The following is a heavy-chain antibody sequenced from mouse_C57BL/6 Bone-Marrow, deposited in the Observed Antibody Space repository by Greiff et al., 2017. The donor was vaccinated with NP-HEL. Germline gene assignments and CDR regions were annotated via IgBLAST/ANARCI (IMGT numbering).Heavy chain of an antibody. Sequence: VQQQQSGAELVRPGTSVKVSCKASGYAFTNYLIEWVKQRPGQGLEWIGVINPGSGGTNYNEKFKGKATLTADKSSSTAYMQLSSLTSEDSAVYFWARSGYGATVVFDYWGQGTTLTVSS. CDR1: GYAFTNYL. V-gene: IGHV1-54*01. CDR3: ARSGYGATVVFDY. CDR2: INPGSGGT. D-gene: IGHD1-1*01. J-gene: IGHJ2*01.